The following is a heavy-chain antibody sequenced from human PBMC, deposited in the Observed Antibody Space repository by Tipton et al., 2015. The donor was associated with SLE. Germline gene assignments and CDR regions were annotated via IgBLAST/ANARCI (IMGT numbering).Heavy chain of an antibody. CDR1: GGSFSGYY. CDR3: ARGRVAAVYYYYYYYMDV. V-gene: IGHV4-34*01. CDR2: INHSGST. D-gene: IGHD6-13*01. J-gene: IGHJ6*03. Sequence: TLSLTCAVCGGSFSGYYWSWIRQPPGKGLEWIGEINHSGSTNYNPSLKSRVTISVDTSKNQFSLKLSSVTAADTAVYYCARGRVAAVYYYYYYYMDVWGKGTTVTVSS.